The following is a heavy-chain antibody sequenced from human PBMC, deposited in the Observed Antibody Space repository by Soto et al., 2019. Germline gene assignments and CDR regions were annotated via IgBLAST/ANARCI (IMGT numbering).Heavy chain of an antibody. J-gene: IGHJ6*02. CDR3: ARDGVIAVAGDNYYYYGMDV. D-gene: IGHD6-19*01. Sequence: PGGSLRLSCAASGFTSSSYSMNWVRQAPGKGLEWVSYISSSSSSTIYYADSVKGRFTISRDNAKNSLYLQMNSLRDEDTAVYYCARDGVIAVAGDNYYYYGMDVWGQGTTVTVSS. V-gene: IGHV3-48*02. CDR2: ISSSSSSTI. CDR1: GFTSSSYS.